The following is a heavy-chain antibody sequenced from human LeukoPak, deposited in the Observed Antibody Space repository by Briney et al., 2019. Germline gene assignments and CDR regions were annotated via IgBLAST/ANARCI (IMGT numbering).Heavy chain of an antibody. CDR3: ARESIAAAGPNYYYYGMDV. CDR2: IYYSGST. V-gene: IGHV4-61*08. Sequence: PSETLSLTCTVSGGSISSGGYYWSWIRQHPGKGLEWIGYIYYSGSTYYNPSLKSRVTISVDTSKNQFSLKLSSVTAADTAVYYCARESIAAAGPNYYYYGMDVWGQGTTVTVSS. J-gene: IGHJ6*02. D-gene: IGHD6-13*01. CDR1: GGSISSGGYY.